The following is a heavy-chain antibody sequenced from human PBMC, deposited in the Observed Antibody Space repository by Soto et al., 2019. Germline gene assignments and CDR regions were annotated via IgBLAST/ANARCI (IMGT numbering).Heavy chain of an antibody. V-gene: IGHV3-21*01. CDR3: ARDSKPRYSSGWYGI. CDR1: GFTFSSYS. D-gene: IGHD6-19*01. J-gene: IGHJ3*02. Sequence: NPGGSLRLSCAASGFTFSSYSMNWVRQAPGKGLEWVSSISSSSSYIYYADSVKGRFTISRDNAKNSLYLQMNSLRAEDTAVYYCARDSKPRYSSGWYGIWGQGTMVTVSS. CDR2: ISSSSSYI.